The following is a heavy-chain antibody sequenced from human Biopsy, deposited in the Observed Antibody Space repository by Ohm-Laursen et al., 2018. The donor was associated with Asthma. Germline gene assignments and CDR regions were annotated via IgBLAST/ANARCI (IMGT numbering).Heavy chain of an antibody. D-gene: IGHD5-24*01. Sequence: TLSLTCVVSGGSISSGGYSWSWIRQPPGKGLEWIGYIYHSGSTYYNPSLKSRVTISVDMSKNQFSLKLSSVTAADTAVYYCARVKDGYNFDYWGQGTLVTVSS. J-gene: IGHJ4*02. V-gene: IGHV4-30-2*01. CDR2: IYHSGST. CDR1: GGSISSGGYS. CDR3: ARVKDGYNFDY.